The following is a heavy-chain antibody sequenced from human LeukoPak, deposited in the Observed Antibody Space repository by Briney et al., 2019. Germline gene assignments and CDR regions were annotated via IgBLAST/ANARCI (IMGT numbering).Heavy chain of an antibody. D-gene: IGHD3-22*01. CDR1: GGSINRSSFY. J-gene: IGHJ6*03. Sequence: KPSQTLSLTCSVSGGSINRSSFYWGWIRQPLGKGLEWIGEINHSGSTNYNPSLKSRVTISVDTSKNQFSLKLSSVTAADTAVYYCARFTMIVVPKAYYYYYMDVWGKGTTVTVSS. V-gene: IGHV4-39*07. CDR2: INHSGST. CDR3: ARFTMIVVPKAYYYYYMDV.